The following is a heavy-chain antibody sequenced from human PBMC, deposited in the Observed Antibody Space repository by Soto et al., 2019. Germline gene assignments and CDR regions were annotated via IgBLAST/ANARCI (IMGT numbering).Heavy chain of an antibody. D-gene: IGHD5-12*01. CDR2: IFYSGST. Sequence: PSETLSLTCTVSGGSISSSSYYWGWIRQPPGKGLQWIGNIFYSGSTYYNPSLKSRVTISVDTSKNQFSLKLSSVTAADTAVYYCARAYGGYADYWGQGALVTVSS. J-gene: IGHJ4*02. V-gene: IGHV4-39*07. CDR1: GGSISSSSYY. CDR3: ARAYGGYADY.